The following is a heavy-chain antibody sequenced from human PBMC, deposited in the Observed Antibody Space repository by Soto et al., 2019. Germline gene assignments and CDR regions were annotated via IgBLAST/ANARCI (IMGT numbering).Heavy chain of an antibody. J-gene: IGHJ5*02. CDR2: INHSGST. CDR1: GGSFSGYY. V-gene: IGHV4-34*01. Sequence: QVQLQQWGAGLLKPSETLSLTCAVYGGSFSGYYWSWIRQPPGKGLEWIGEINHSGSTNYNPSLKSRVTISVDTSKNQFSLKLSSVTAADTAVYYCASNSRVAAAGSLSSGWFDPWGQGTLVTVSS. CDR3: ASNSRVAAAGSLSSGWFDP. D-gene: IGHD6-13*01.